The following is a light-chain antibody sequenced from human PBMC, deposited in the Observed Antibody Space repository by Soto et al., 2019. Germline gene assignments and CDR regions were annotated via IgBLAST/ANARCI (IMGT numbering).Light chain of an antibody. V-gene: IGKV3D-20*01. Sequence: EIVLTQAPATLSWSPGERVTLSCGASQTGNSNTLACYQQKHGLAPRLLIYDAYTRATGIPDRFSGSGSGTDFTLTISSLEPEDVAVYFCQCYADSPTFGQGTKVEIK. CDR1: QTGNSNT. J-gene: IGKJ1*01. CDR3: QCYADSPT. CDR2: DAY.